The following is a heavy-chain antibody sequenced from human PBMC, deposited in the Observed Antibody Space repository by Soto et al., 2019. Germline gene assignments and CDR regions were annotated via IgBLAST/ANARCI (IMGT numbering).Heavy chain of an antibody. Sequence: VQLVQSGAEVKKPWASVQVSCKTSGYSFSNYSMHWVRQVPGQGLEWMGKINPNGGSTSLAQKFKDAVTLTRDTSTNTVYMELSSLTSEDTAVYYCARDGVQLWPRYYFDYWGQGTLVTVSS. CDR2: INPNGGST. J-gene: IGHJ4*02. CDR3: ARDGVQLWPRYYFDY. CDR1: GYSFSNYS. D-gene: IGHD1-1*01. V-gene: IGHV1-46*01.